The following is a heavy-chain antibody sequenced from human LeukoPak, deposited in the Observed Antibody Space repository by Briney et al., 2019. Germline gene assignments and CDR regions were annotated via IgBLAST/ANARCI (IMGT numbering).Heavy chain of an antibody. Sequence: PSETLSLTCTVSGGSISSGSYYWSWIRQPAGKGLEWIGRIYTSGSTNYNPSLKSRVTISVDTSKNQFSLKLSSVTAADTAVYYCARDTPSGYHDYWGQGTLVTVSS. D-gene: IGHD3-3*01. V-gene: IGHV4-61*02. CDR2: IYTSGST. CDR1: GGSISSGSYY. J-gene: IGHJ4*02. CDR3: ARDTPSGYHDY.